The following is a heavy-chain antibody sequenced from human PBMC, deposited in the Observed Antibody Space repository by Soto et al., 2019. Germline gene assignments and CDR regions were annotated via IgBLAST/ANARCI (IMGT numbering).Heavy chain of an antibody. CDR1: GFTFSGYG. CDR3: TRRYSDVWYSDY. Sequence: QVQLVESGGGVVQPGRSLRLSCAASGFTFSGYGMHWVRQAPGKGLEWVAVIWYDGSNENYADSVKGRFTISRDNSKNTLYLQMNSLRAEDTAVYYCTRRYSDVWYSDYWGQGTLVTVSS. CDR2: IWYDGSNE. V-gene: IGHV3-33*01. D-gene: IGHD6-19*01. J-gene: IGHJ4*02.